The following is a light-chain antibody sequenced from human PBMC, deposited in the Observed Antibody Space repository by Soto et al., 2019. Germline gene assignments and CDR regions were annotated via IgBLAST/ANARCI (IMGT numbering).Light chain of an antibody. V-gene: IGKV1-27*01. CDR2: AAS. CDR1: QGINHF. Sequence: RSAAVGDRVTITCRASQGINHFLAWYQQKPGKVPQLLIYAASTLQSGVPSRFSGSGSGTDFTLTINSLQTEDVGTYYCQKYNTAPFTFGPGTTVDL. J-gene: IGKJ3*01. CDR3: QKYNTAPFT.